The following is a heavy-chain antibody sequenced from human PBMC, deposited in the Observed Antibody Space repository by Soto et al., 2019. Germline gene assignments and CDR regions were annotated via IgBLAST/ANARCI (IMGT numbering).Heavy chain of an antibody. J-gene: IGHJ3*02. CDR3: AKFKGGVNDGLDI. D-gene: IGHD6-25*01. CDR2: ISSSGDNT. CDR1: GFTFRNYA. Sequence: EEQLLESGGGLVQPGGSLRLSCAASGFTFRNYAMTWVRQAPGKGLEWVSGISSSGDNTYYPSSVRGRFTISRDNSKDTLFLQMSSLRAEDTATYYCAKFKGGVNDGLDIWAQGTMVTVSS. V-gene: IGHV3-23*01.